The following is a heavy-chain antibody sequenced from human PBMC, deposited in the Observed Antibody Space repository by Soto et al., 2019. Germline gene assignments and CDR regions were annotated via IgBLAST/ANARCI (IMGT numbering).Heavy chain of an antibody. CDR2: ISYDGINK. D-gene: IGHD3-16*01. Sequence: QVQLVESGGGVVQPGRSLRLSCAASGFIFSRCGMHWVRQAPGKGLEWVAVISYDGINKYYGDSVKGRFAISRDNSKNTLYLQMTSLRAGDTAVDYCVQDRGPFGGGRDRGDYWGQGTLVAVSS. CDR1: GFIFSRCG. J-gene: IGHJ4*02. CDR3: VQDRGPFGGGRDRGDY. V-gene: IGHV3-30*18.